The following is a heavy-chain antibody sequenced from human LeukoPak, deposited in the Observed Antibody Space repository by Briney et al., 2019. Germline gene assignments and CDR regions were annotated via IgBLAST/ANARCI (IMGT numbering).Heavy chain of an antibody. J-gene: IGHJ5*02. D-gene: IGHD6-19*01. V-gene: IGHV1-69*06. Sequence: SVKVSCKASGGTFSSYAISWVRQAPGQGLEWMGGIIPIFGTANYAQKFQGRVTMTEDTSTDTAYMELSSLRSEDTAVYYCATLGGGAVAGTFGGTPYNWFDPWGQGTLVTVSS. CDR1: GGTFSSYA. CDR3: ATLGGGAVAGTFGGTPYNWFDP. CDR2: IIPIFGTA.